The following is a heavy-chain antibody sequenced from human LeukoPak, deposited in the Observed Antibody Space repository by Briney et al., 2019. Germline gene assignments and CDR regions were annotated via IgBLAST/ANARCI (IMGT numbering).Heavy chain of an antibody. Sequence: SETLSLTCAVSGGSISSSAYSWSWIRQPPGKGLEWIGCIFHSGSTYYNPSLKSRVSISVDSSKNQFSLKLSSVTAADTAVYYCARDWGTFRPGEGSAFDMWGQGTMVTVSS. CDR2: IFHSGST. CDR1: GGSISSSAYS. J-gene: IGHJ3*02. V-gene: IGHV4-30-2*01. CDR3: ARDWGTFRPGEGSAFDM. D-gene: IGHD3-16*01.